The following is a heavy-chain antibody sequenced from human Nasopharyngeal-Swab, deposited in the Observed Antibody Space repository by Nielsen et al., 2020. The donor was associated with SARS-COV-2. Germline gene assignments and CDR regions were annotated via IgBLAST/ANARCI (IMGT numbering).Heavy chain of an antibody. Sequence: GRSPSLYCAAAGFTFSSYWMHWVRQAPGKGLVWVSRINSDGSSTSYADSVKGRFTISRDNAKNTLYLQMNSLRAEDTAVYYCARVMFGESHPYFDYWGQGTLVTVSS. CDR3: ARVMFGESHPYFDY. V-gene: IGHV3-74*01. CDR2: INSDGSST. J-gene: IGHJ4*02. D-gene: IGHD3-10*02. CDR1: GFTFSSYW.